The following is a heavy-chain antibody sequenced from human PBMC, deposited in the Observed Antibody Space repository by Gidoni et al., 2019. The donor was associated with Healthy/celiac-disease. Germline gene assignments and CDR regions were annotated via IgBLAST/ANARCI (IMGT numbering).Heavy chain of an antibody. V-gene: IGHV3-15*01. D-gene: IGHD3-10*01. CDR2: IKSKTDGGKT. Sequence: EVQLVESGGGLVKPGGSLRLSCAASGFTFSNAWMSWVRQAPGKGLEWVGRIKSKTDGGKTDYAAPVKGRFTISRDDSKNTLYLQMNSLKTEDTAVYYCTTLLWFGELLEPFDYWGQGTLVTVSS. J-gene: IGHJ4*02. CDR1: GFTFSNAW. CDR3: TTLLWFGELLEPFDY.